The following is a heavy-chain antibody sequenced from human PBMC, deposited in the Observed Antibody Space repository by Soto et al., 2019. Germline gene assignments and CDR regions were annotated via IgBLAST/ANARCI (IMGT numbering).Heavy chain of an antibody. CDR3: ARGGGSTDYVANYYFDY. Sequence: QLRLQESGSGLVKPSQTLSLTCTVSGGSLSSGSFSWGWIRQPPGKGLEWIGYINYSGNTYYNPSVRRRVHLSGDMSTHQCPLKRCSVTATGTAVYYCARGGGSTDYVANYYFDYWGRGTLVTVSS. J-gene: IGHJ4*02. CDR1: GGSLSSGSFS. V-gene: IGHV4-30-2*01. CDR2: INYSGNT. D-gene: IGHD4-17*01.